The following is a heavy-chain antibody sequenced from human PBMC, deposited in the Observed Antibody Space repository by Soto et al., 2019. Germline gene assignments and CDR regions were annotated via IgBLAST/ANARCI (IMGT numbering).Heavy chain of an antibody. V-gene: IGHV4-34*01. D-gene: IGHD2-15*01. Sequence: PSEPLSLTCAVYGGSFSGYYWSWIRQPPGKGLEWIGEINHSGSTSYNPSLKSRVTISVDTSNNHFSLKLSSVTAADTAVYYCARGYAAPRAADWGQGTLVTVSS. CDR1: GGSFSGYY. J-gene: IGHJ4*02. CDR3: ARGYAAPRAAD. CDR2: INHSGST.